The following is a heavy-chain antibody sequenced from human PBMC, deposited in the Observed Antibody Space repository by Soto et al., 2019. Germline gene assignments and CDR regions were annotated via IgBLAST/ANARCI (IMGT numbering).Heavy chain of an antibody. Sequence: PSETLSLICTVSGGSISSGDDYWSWIRQPPGKGLEWIGYIYYSGSTYYNPSLKSRVTISVDTSKNQFSLKLSSVTAADTAVYYCAREISIAARPDYNWFDPWGQGTLVTVSS. CDR1: GGSISSGDDY. CDR3: AREISIAARPDYNWFDP. D-gene: IGHD6-6*01. V-gene: IGHV4-30-4*01. J-gene: IGHJ5*02. CDR2: IYYSGST.